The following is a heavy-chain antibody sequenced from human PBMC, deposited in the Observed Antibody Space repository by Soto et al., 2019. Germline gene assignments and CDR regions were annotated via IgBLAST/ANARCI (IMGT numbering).Heavy chain of an antibody. J-gene: IGHJ4*02. D-gene: IGHD4-17*01. V-gene: IGHV4-30-2*01. CDR1: GGSISSGGYS. CDR2: IYHSGST. Sequence: TLSLTCAVSGGSISSGGYSWSWIRQPPGKGLEWIGYIYHSGSTYYNPSLKSRVTISVDRSKNQFSLKLSSVTAADTAVYYCARASTTVTTLDFWGQGTLVTVSS. CDR3: ARASTTVTTLDF.